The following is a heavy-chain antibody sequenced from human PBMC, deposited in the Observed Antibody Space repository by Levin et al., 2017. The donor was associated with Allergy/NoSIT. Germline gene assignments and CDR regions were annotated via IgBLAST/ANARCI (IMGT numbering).Heavy chain of an antibody. V-gene: IGHV3-23*01. J-gene: IGHJ3*02. CDR2: ISGSGGST. CDR3: AKVFLATYDSGSFECAFDS. CDR1: GLTFSSYA. Sequence: GESLKISCAASGLTFSSYAMSWVRQAPGKGLEWVSSISGSGGSTYHADSVKGRFTISRDNSKNTLYLQMYSLRAEDSAVYYCAKVFLATYDSGSFECAFDSWGQGTMVTVSS. D-gene: IGHD3-10*01.